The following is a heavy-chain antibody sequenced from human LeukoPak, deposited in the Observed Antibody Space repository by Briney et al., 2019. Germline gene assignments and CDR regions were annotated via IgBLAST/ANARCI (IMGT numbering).Heavy chain of an antibody. D-gene: IGHD4-17*01. CDR2: ISSSSSYI. V-gene: IGHV3-21*01. CDR3: ARDDLSVTTLLDY. CDR1: GFTFSSYS. J-gene: IGHJ4*02. Sequence: GGSLRLSCAASGFTFSSYSMNCVRQAPGKGLEWVSSISSSSSYIYYADSVKGRFTISRDNAKNSLYLQMNSLRAEDTAVYYCARDDLSVTTLLDYWGQGTLVTVSS.